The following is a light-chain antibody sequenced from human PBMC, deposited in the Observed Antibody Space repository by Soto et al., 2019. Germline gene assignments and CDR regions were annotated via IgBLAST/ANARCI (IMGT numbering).Light chain of an antibody. CDR2: LGS. CDR3: MQALQTRYT. J-gene: IGKJ2*01. V-gene: IGKV2-28*01. Sequence: DIVMTQSPLSLPVTPGEPASISCRSSQSLLHSNGYNYLDWYLQKPGQSPQLLIYLGSNRYSGVPERFSGSGSGTDFTLKISRVEAEDVGVYYCMQALQTRYTFGQGTKLEIK. CDR1: QSLLHSNGYNY.